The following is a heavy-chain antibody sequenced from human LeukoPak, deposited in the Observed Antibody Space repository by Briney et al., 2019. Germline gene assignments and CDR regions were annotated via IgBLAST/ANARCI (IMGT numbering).Heavy chain of an antibody. D-gene: IGHD2-15*01. J-gene: IGHJ4*02. CDR3: AFYCSGGSCYFDY. CDR1: GFTFSSYG. CDR2: ISYDGSNK. Sequence: GRSLRLSCAASGFTFSSYGMHWVRQAPGKGLEWVAVISYDGSNKYYADSVKGRFTISRDNSKNTLYLQMNSLRAEDTAVYYCAFYCSGGSCYFDYWGQGTLVTVSS. V-gene: IGHV3-30*03.